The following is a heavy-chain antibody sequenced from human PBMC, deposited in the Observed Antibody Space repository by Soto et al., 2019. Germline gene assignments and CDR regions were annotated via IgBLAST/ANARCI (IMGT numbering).Heavy chain of an antibody. V-gene: IGHV1-69*01. Sequence: QVQLVQSGTEVKRTGSSVKVSCKASGGTFSTFGISWVRQAPGQGLEWMGGIIPFFGTARYSQKFEDRITITADESTNTVYMDLRSLTSADTAIYYCAKSAPMDAGDKYYYDFWGQGALVTVSS. CDR1: GGTFSTFG. CDR3: AKSAPMDAGDKYYYDF. CDR2: IIPFFGTA. J-gene: IGHJ4*02. D-gene: IGHD4-17*01.